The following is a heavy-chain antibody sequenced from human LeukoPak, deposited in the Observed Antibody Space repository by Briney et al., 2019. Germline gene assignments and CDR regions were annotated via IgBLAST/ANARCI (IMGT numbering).Heavy chain of an antibody. CDR3: ARLPAGYCSSTSCYHAFDI. CDR1: GGSISSSSYY. V-gene: IGHV4-39*01. D-gene: IGHD2-2*01. CDR2: IYYSGST. J-gene: IGHJ3*02. Sequence: PSETLSLTCAVSGGSISSSSYYWGWIRQPPGKGLEWIGSIYYSGSTYYNPSLKSRVTISVDTSKNQFSLKLSSVTAADTAVYYCARLPAGYCSSTSCYHAFDIWGQRTMVTVSS.